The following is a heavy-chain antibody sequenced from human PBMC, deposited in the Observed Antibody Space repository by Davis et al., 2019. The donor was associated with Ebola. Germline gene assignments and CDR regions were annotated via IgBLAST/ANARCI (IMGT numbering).Heavy chain of an antibody. V-gene: IGHV3-7*01. CDR1: GFTVSSNY. Sequence: GGSLRLSCAASGFTVSSNYMSWVRQAPGKGLEWVANIKQDGSEKYYVESVKGRFTISRDNAKNSLYLQMNSLRAEDTAVYYCARGRQWELGSYYFDYWGQGTLVTVSS. CDR3: ARGRQWELGSYYFDY. CDR2: IKQDGSEK. J-gene: IGHJ4*02. D-gene: IGHD1-26*01.